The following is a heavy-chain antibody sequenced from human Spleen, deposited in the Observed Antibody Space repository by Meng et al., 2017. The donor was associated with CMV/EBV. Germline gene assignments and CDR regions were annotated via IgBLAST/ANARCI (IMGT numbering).Heavy chain of an antibody. CDR1: GFTFDDYG. V-gene: IGHV3-20*04. CDR3: AREISSSAWFDP. CDR2: INWNGGST. D-gene: IGHD6-6*01. Sequence: GESLKISCAASGFTFDDYGMSWVRQAPGKGLEWVSGINWNGGSTGYADSVKGRFTISRDNAKNSLYLQMNSLRAEDTALYYCAREISSSAWFDPWGQGTLVTVSS. J-gene: IGHJ5*02.